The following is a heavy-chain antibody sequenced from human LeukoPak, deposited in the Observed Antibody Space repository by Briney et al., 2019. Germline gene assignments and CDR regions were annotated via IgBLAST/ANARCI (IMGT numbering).Heavy chain of an antibody. J-gene: IGHJ4*02. CDR2: INPSGGST. CDR1: GGTFSSYA. V-gene: IGHV1-46*01. CDR3: ARDRNFDY. Sequence: ASVKVSCKASGGTFSSYAISWVRQAPGQGLEWMGIINPSGGSTSYAQKFQGRVTMTRDTSTSTVYMELSSLRSEDTAVYYCARDRNFDYWGQGTLVTVSS.